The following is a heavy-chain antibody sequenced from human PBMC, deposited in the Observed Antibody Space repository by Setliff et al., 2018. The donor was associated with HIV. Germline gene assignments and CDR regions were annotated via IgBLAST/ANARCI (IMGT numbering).Heavy chain of an antibody. CDR2: IYPGDSDT. J-gene: IGHJ4*02. CDR1: GYYFTSYW. Sequence: GESLKISCKGSGYYFTSYWIGWVRQMPGKGLEWMGIIYPGDSDTRISPSFEGQVIVSADKTITTAYLQLTSLKASDTAIYYCARLPYYVSGGVFDHWGKGTLVTVSS. D-gene: IGHD3-10*01. V-gene: IGHV5-51*01. CDR3: ARLPYYVSGGVFDH.